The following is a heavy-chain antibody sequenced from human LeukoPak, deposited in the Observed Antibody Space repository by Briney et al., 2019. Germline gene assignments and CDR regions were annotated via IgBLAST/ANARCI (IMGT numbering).Heavy chain of an antibody. Sequence: GGSLRLSCAASGFTFSSYIMDRVRQAPGKGLEWVSCISTSSSAIYYADSVKGRFTISRDNAQNSLYLQMDSLRAEDTAVYYCARAVDTATDYFDYWGQGTLVTVSS. CDR3: ARAVDTATDYFDY. CDR2: ISTSSSAI. D-gene: IGHD5-18*01. V-gene: IGHV3-48*01. CDR1: GFTFSSYI. J-gene: IGHJ4*02.